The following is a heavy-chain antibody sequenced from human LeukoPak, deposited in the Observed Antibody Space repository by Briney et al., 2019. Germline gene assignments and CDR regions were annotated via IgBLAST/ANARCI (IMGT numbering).Heavy chain of an antibody. D-gene: IGHD4-17*01. Sequence: SETLSLTCTVSGGSISSGSYYWGWIRQPPGKGLEWIGSIYYSGSTYYNPSLKSRVTISVDTSKNQFSLKLSSVTAADTAVYYCASPGATTARAALDIWGQGTMVTVSS. CDR3: ASPGATTARAALDI. J-gene: IGHJ3*02. CDR1: GGSISSGSYY. V-gene: IGHV4-39*01. CDR2: IYYSGST.